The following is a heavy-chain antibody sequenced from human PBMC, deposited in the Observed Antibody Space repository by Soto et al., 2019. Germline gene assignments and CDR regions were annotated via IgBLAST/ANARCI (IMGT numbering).Heavy chain of an antibody. V-gene: IGHV3-30*18. CDR2: ISYDGSNK. CDR3: AKDSETGTTEYYSDY. CDR1: GFTFSSYG. Sequence: QVQLVESGGGVVQPGRSLRISCAASGFTFSSYGMHWVRQAPGKGLEWVAVISYDGSNKYYADSVKGRFTISRDNFKNTLYLQMNSLRAEDTAVYYCAKDSETGTTEYYSDYWGQGTLVTVSS. D-gene: IGHD1-1*01. J-gene: IGHJ4*02.